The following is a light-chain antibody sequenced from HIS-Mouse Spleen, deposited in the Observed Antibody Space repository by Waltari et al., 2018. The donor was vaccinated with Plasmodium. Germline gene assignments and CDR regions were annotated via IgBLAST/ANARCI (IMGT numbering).Light chain of an antibody. CDR2: EGS. Sequence: QSALTQPASVSGSPGQSITIPCTGTSSDVGSYNLVSWYQQHPGKAPKHMIYEGSKRPSGVSNRFAGSKSGNTASLTISGLQAEDEADYYCCSYAGSSTNWVFGGGTKLTVL. CDR1: SSDVGSYNL. V-gene: IGLV2-23*01. J-gene: IGLJ3*02. CDR3: CSYAGSSTNWV.